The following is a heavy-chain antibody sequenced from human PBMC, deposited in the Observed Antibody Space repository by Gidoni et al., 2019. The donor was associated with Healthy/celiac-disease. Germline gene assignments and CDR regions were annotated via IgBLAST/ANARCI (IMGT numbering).Heavy chain of an antibody. V-gene: IGHV3-30*01. Sequence: QVQLVESGGGVVQPGRSLRLSCAASGFTVSSYAMHWVRQAPGKGLEWVAVISYDGSNKYYADSVKGRFTISRDNSKNTLYLQMNSLRAEDTAVYYCARDSQPDFPGWGYGMDVWGQGTTVTVSS. CDR1: GFTVSSYA. J-gene: IGHJ6*02. CDR2: ISYDGSNK. D-gene: IGHD3-16*01. CDR3: ARDSQPDFPGWGYGMDV.